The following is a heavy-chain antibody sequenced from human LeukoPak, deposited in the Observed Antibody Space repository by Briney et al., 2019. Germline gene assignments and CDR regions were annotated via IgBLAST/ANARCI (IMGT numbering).Heavy chain of an antibody. D-gene: IGHD1-1*01. J-gene: IGHJ6*02. V-gene: IGHV4-34*01. Sequence: SETLSLTCAVYGGSFSGYYWSWIRQPPGKGLEWIGEINHSGSTNYNPSLKSRVTISVDTSKNQFSLKLSSVTAADTAVYYCARGHPLSATNSNYGMDLWGQGTTVTVSS. CDR1: GGSFSGYY. CDR3: ARGHPLSATNSNYGMDL. CDR2: INHSGST.